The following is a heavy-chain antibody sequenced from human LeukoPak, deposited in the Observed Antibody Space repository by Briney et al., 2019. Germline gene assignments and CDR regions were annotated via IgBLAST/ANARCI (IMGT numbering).Heavy chain of an antibody. CDR2: ISGSGGST. Sequence: GGSLRLSCAASGFTFSSYAMSWVRQAPGKGLEWVSAISGSGGSTYYADSVKGRFTISRDNSKNTLYLQMNSLRAEDTAVYYCAREGTDSSGYYYLDYWGQGTLVTVSS. CDR3: AREGTDSSGYYYLDY. J-gene: IGHJ4*02. V-gene: IGHV3-23*01. D-gene: IGHD3-22*01. CDR1: GFTFSSYA.